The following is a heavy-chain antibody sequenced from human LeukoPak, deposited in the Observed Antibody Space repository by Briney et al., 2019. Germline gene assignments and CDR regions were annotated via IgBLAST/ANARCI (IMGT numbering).Heavy chain of an antibody. CDR1: GFTFSRYG. CDR2: IRYDVSNK. CDR3: ARPARLYCSGGSCYAGYYGMDV. J-gene: IGHJ6*02. D-gene: IGHD2-15*01. V-gene: IGHV3-30*02. Sequence: AGGSLRLSCAASGFTFSRYGMHWVRQAPGKGLEWVAFIRYDVSNKYYADSAKGRFTISRDNSKNTLYLQMNSLRAEDTAVYYCARPARLYCSGGSCYAGYYGMDVWGQGTTVTVSS.